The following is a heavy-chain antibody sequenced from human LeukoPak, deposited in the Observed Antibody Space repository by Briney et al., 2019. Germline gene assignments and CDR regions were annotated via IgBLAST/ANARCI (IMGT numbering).Heavy chain of an antibody. J-gene: IGHJ6*03. CDR2: IKQDGSEK. CDR3: ARKGGATTYGYYYYYMDV. CDR1: GFTFSRYW. Sequence: GGSLRLSCAASGFTFSRYWMSWVRQAPGKGLEWVANIKQDGSEKYYVDSVKGRFTISRDNAKNSLYLQMNSLRAEDTAVYYCARKGGATTYGYYYYYMDVWGKGATVTISS. D-gene: IGHD1-26*01. V-gene: IGHV3-7*01.